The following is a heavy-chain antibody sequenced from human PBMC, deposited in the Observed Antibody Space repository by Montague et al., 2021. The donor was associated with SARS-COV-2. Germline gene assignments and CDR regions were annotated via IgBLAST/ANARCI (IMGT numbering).Heavy chain of an antibody. J-gene: IGHJ4*02. D-gene: IGHD6-19*01. Sequence: SETLSLTCTVSGGSISSFYWSCFRQLPRKGLEWIGYVFDSGGTTYNTSLTSRVTMSVDTSKNQFSLKVNSVTAADTAVYYCARNNSATLPAVYWGQGTLVTVSS. CDR2: VFDSGGT. V-gene: IGHV4-59*12. CDR1: GGSISSFY. CDR3: ARNNSATLPAVY.